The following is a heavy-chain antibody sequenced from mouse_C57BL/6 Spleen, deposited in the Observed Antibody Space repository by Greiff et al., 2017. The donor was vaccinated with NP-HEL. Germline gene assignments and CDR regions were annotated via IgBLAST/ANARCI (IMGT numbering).Heavy chain of an antibody. V-gene: IGHV1-26*01. D-gene: IGHD4-1*01. J-gene: IGHJ3*01. CDR1: GYTFTDYY. CDR2: INPNNGGT. Sequence: VQLQQSGPELVKPGASVKISCKASGYTFTDYYMNWVKQSHGKSLEWIGDINPNNGGTSYNQKFKGKATLTVDKSSSTAYMELRSLTSEDSAVYYCARGKLGLFAYWGQGTLVTVSA. CDR3: ARGKLGLFAY.